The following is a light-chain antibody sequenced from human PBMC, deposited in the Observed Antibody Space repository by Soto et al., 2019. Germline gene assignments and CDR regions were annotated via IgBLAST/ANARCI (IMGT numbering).Light chain of an antibody. CDR1: QSISSW. CDR2: DAS. V-gene: IGKV1-5*01. Sequence: DIQMTQSPSTLSASVGDRVTITCRASQSISSWLAWYQQKPGKAPKLLIYDASSLESGVPSRFSGIGSGTDFTLSISSLQHEDFATYYCQQSYSGPLTFGGGTKVDI. CDR3: QQSYSGPLT. J-gene: IGKJ4*01.